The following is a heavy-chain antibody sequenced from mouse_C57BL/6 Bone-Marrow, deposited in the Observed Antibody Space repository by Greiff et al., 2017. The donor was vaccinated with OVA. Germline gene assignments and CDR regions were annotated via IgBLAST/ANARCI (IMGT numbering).Heavy chain of an antibody. D-gene: IGHD2-12*01. V-gene: IGHV2-9-1*01. CDR3: ARGYYSKSYWYFDV. J-gene: IGHJ1*03. Sequence: VQGVESGPGLVAPSQSLSITCTVSGFSFTSYAISWVRQPPGKGLEWLGVIWTGGGTNYNSALKSRLSISKDNSKSQVFLKMNSLQTDDTARYYCARGYYSKSYWYFDVWGTGTTVTVSS. CDR1: GFSFTSYA. CDR2: IWTGGGT.